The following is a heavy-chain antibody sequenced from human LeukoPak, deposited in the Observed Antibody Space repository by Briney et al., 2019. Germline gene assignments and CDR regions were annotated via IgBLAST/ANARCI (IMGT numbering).Heavy chain of an antibody. D-gene: IGHD6-6*01. Sequence: GGSLRLSCVASGFTLTSYWMSWVRQAPGKGLEWVANIKQDGSTKYYVDSLKGRFTISRDNAKNSVFLQMSGLRVEDTAVYYCARIGYRSSSWDYWGQGTLVTVPS. J-gene: IGHJ4*02. CDR1: GFTLTSYW. V-gene: IGHV3-7*01. CDR2: IKQDGSTK. CDR3: ARIGYRSSSWDY.